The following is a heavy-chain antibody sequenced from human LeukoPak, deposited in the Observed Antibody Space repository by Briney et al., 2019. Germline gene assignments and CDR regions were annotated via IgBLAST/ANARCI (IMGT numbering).Heavy chain of an antibody. CDR3: AKDPYGSGSYYNLGNWFDP. CDR2: ISGSGGST. CDR1: GFTFSSYA. V-gene: IGHV3-23*01. D-gene: IGHD3-10*01. J-gene: IGHJ5*02. Sequence: GGSLRLSCAASGFTFSSYAMSWVRQAPGKGLEWVSAISGSGGSTYYADSVKGRFTISRDNSKNTLYLQMNSLRAEDTAVYYCAKDPYGSGSYYNLGNWFDPWGQGTLVTVSS.